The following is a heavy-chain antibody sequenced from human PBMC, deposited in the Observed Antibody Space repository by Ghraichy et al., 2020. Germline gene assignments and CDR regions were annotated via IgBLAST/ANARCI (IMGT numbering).Heavy chain of an antibody. CDR3: ARDYDTTGYFFYGMDV. Sequence: GESLNISCAASGFTFSTYSMNWVRQAPGKGLEWVSSITSSSTYIYYSDSLKGRFTISRDNAKNSLYLQMNSLRAEDTAMYYCARDYDTTGYFFYGMDVWGQGTTVTVSS. V-gene: IGHV3-21*01. CDR2: ITSSSTYI. CDR1: GFTFSTYS. D-gene: IGHD3-22*01. J-gene: IGHJ6*02.